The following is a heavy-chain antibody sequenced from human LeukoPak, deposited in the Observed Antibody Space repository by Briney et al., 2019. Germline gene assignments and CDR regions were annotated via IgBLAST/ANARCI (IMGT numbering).Heavy chain of an antibody. J-gene: IGHJ4*02. CDR1: GGSINNYY. V-gene: IGHV4-59*01. CDR2: IYYSGTT. CDR3: ARDSTPYGHSGY. Sequence: SETLSLTCTVSGGSINNYYWSWIRQPPGKGLEWIGYIYYSGTTNFNPSLKSRVTISVDTSKNQFSLRLSSVTAADSAVYYCARDSTPYGHSGYWGQGTLVTVSP. D-gene: IGHD4-17*01.